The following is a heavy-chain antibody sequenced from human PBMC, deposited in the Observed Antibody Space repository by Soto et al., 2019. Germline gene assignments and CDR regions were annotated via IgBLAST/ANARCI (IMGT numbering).Heavy chain of an antibody. J-gene: IGHJ5*02. CDR3: ARASNYDYIWGSYRNWFDP. CDR1: SGSISSSNW. V-gene: IGHV4-4*02. CDR2: IYHSGST. Sequence: SETLSLTCAVSSGSISSSNWWSWVRQPPGKGLEWIGEIYHSGSTNYNPSLKSRVTISVDKSKNQFSLKLSSVTAADTAVYYCARASNYDYIWGSYRNWFDPWGQGTLVTVSS. D-gene: IGHD3-16*02.